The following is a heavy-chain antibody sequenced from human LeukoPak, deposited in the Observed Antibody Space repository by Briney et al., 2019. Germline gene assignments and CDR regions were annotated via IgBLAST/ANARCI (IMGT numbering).Heavy chain of an antibody. CDR2: ISSSSSTI. CDR1: GFTFSSYS. V-gene: IGHV3-48*01. CDR3: ARDGIGDIVVVVAAIGQPGFLYGMDV. D-gene: IGHD2-15*01. Sequence: GGSLRLSCAASGFTFSSYSMNWVRQAPGKGLEWVSYISSSSSTIYYAGSVKGRFTISRDNAQNSLYLQMNSLRAEDTAVYYCARDGIGDIVVVVAAIGQPGFLYGMDVWGQGTTVTVSS. J-gene: IGHJ6*02.